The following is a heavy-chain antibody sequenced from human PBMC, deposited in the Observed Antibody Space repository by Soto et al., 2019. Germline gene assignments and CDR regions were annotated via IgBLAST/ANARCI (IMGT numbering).Heavy chain of an antibody. V-gene: IGHV4-30-4*01. Sequence: QVQLQESGPGPVKPSQTLSLTCTVSGDSISRGDFYWSWVRQPPGKGPEWIGHISHSGSTYYNPSLKSRVTISVDNATNQFSLRRNSVTAADTAMYYCASESRGWSYLDSWGQGTLVTVSS. CDR2: ISHSGST. CDR1: GDSISRGDFY. D-gene: IGHD6-19*01. J-gene: IGHJ4*02. CDR3: ASESRGWSYLDS.